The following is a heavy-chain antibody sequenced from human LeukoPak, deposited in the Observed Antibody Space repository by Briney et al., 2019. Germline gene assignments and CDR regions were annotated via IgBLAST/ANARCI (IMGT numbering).Heavy chain of an antibody. CDR3: ARRGGREYCSSTSCYTIYYGMDV. V-gene: IGHV4-34*01. CDR1: GGSFSGYY. Sequence: SETLSLTCAVYGGSFSGYYWSWIRQPPGKGLEWIGEINHSGSTNYNPSLKSRVTISVDTSKNQFSLKLSSVTAADTAVYYCARRGGREYCSSTSCYTIYYGMDVWGQGTTVTVSS. CDR2: INHSGST. D-gene: IGHD2-2*02. J-gene: IGHJ6*02.